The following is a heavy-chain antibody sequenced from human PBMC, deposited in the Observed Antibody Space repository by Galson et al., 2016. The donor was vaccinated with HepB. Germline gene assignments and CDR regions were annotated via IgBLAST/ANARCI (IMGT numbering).Heavy chain of an antibody. CDR1: GFTFSSKW. J-gene: IGHJ6*02. CDR3: ARDSGWEDYYGMDV. CDR2: INADGTRT. Sequence: SLRLSCAAPGFTFSSKWMHWVRQAPGKGLVWVSRINADGTRTNYADSVRGRFTISRDNANNTLYLQMKSLRADDTAVYYCARDSGWEDYYGMDVWGQGTTVSVSS. V-gene: IGHV3-74*01. D-gene: IGHD6-19*01.